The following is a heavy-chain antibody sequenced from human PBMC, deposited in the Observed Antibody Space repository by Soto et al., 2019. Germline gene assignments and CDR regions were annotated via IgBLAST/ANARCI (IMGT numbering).Heavy chain of an antibody. D-gene: IGHD2-2*01. Sequence: EVQLVESGGGLVQPGGSLRLSCAASGFTFSSYSMNWVRQAPGKGLEWVSYISSSSSTIYYADSVKGRFTISSDNAKNSLYLQMNSLRAEDTAVYYCAVVPAANGHYGMDVWGQGTTVTVSS. CDR3: AVVPAANGHYGMDV. CDR1: GFTFSSYS. CDR2: ISSSSSTI. J-gene: IGHJ6*02. V-gene: IGHV3-48*01.